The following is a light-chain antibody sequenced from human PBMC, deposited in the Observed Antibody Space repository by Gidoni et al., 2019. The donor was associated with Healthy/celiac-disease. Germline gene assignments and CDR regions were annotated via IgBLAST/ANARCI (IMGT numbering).Light chain of an antibody. J-gene: IGKJ4*01. Sequence: EIVLTQSPGTLSLSPGERATLSCRASQSVSSSYLAWYQQKPGQAPRLLIYGASSRATGIPDRFSGSGSGTDFTLTISRLEPEDFAVYYCQQYGSSSTTFGGGTKVKIK. CDR2: GAS. CDR1: QSVSSSY. V-gene: IGKV3-20*01. CDR3: QQYGSSSTT.